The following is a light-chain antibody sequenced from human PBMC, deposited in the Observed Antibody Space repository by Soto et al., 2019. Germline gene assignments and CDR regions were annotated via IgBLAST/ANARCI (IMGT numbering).Light chain of an antibody. J-gene: IGKJ4*01. CDR1: ETISVW. CDR3: LQQYTYPLT. CDR2: KAS. Sequence: DIQMTQSPSTLSASVGDRVTITCRASETISVWLAWYQLKPGKAPKLLIYKASNLETGVPSRFSGSGSATEFSXAMTSLHPDDFASDYCLQQYTYPLTFGGGTKVDIK. V-gene: IGKV1-5*03.